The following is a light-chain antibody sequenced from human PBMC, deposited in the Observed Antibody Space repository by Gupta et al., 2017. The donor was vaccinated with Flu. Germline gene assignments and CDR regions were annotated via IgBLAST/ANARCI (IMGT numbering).Light chain of an antibody. CDR2: DAS. CDR3: LHRSNWPPYT. CDR1: QSVSSY. V-gene: IGKV3-11*01. Sequence: EIVLTQSPGPLSLSPGERATLSCRASQSVSSYLAWYQQKPGQAPRLLIYDASNRATGIPARFSGSGSGTDFTLTISSLEPEDFAVYYCLHRSNWPPYTFGQGTKLEIK. J-gene: IGKJ2*01.